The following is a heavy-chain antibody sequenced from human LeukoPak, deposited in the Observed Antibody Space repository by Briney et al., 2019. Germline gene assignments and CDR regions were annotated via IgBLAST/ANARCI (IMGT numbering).Heavy chain of an antibody. Sequence: SETLSLTCAVSGYSISSDYYWGCIRQPPGKGLEWIGSIYHTGNTYYRPSLKSRITMSVDTSKNQFSLKLRSVTAADTAVYYCARHIANGDYFNYWGQGTLVTVSS. J-gene: IGHJ4*02. CDR2: IYHTGNT. CDR3: ARHIANGDYFNY. D-gene: IGHD2-21*01. V-gene: IGHV4-38-2*01. CDR1: GYSISSDYY.